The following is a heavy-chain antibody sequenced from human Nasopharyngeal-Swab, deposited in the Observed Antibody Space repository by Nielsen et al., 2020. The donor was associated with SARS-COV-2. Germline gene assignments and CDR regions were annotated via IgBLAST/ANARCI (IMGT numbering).Heavy chain of an antibody. CDR1: GGSISRGGSY. D-gene: IGHD2-21*02. J-gene: IGHJ3*02. Sequence: SETLSLTCTVSGGSISRGGSYWSWIRQHPGKGLEWIGSIYYSGSTYCNPSLESRVTISVDTSKNQFSLKLSSVTAADTAVYYCARDRPCGGDCYSRDDAFDIWGQRTMVTVSS. CDR3: ARDRPCGGDCYSRDDAFDI. V-gene: IGHV4-31*03. CDR2: IYYSGST.